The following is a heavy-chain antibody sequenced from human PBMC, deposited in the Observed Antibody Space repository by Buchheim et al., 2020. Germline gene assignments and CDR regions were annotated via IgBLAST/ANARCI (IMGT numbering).Heavy chain of an antibody. CDR2: IYYSGST. Sequence: QVQLQESGPGLVKPSETLSLTCTVSGGSISSYYWSWIRQPPGKGLEWIGYIYYSGSTNYNPSLKSRVTISVDTSTNQFSLKLSSVTAADTAVYYCAREDYYDSSGYYYGGTFDYWGQGTL. D-gene: IGHD3-22*01. CDR1: GGSISSYY. CDR3: AREDYYDSSGYYYGGTFDY. V-gene: IGHV4-59*01. J-gene: IGHJ4*02.